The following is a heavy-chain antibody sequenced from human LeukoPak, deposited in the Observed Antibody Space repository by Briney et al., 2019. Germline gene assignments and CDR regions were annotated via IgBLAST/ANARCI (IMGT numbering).Heavy chain of an antibody. D-gene: IGHD2-15*01. CDR2: IYYSGST. V-gene: IGHV4-30-4*08. CDR1: GGSISSGDYY. CDR3: ARGLDCSGGSCEGAAMAPWFYYYYMDV. Sequence: SQTLSLTCTVSGGSISSGDYYWSWIRQPPGKGLEWIGYIYYSGSTYYNPSLKSRVTISVDTSKNQFSLKLSSVTAADTAVYYCARGLDCSGGSCEGAAMAPWFYYYYMDVWGKGTTVTVSS. J-gene: IGHJ6*03.